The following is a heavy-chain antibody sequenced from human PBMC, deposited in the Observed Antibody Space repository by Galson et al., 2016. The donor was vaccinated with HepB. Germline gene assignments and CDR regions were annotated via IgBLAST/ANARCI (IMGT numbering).Heavy chain of an antibody. CDR1: GFSFSSYV. V-gene: IGHV3-33*01. CDR2: TWYDGTNK. CDR3: ARDGLEMVRGVSRMDV. D-gene: IGHD3-10*01. J-gene: IGHJ6*02. Sequence: SLRLSCAASGFSFSSYVMHWVRQAPGKGLEWVAVTWYDGTNKDYADSVKGRFTISRDNSKNTLYLQMSSLRAEDTAVYYCARDGLEMVRGVSRMDVWGQGTTVTASS.